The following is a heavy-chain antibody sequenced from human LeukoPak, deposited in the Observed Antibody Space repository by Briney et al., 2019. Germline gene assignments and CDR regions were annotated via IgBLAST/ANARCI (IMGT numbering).Heavy chain of an antibody. Sequence: PWGSLRLLCAALGFTLNFQWVEWVRQAPGEGLGWVAIIKQDGSESHYVDSVKGRFTISRDNAKNSVSLQMNSLRAEDTAVYYCAREVRKHYFSDYFDYWGQGTLVTVSS. CDR3: AREVRKHYFSDYFDY. J-gene: IGHJ4*02. CDR2: IKQDGSES. CDR1: GFTLNFQW. D-gene: IGHD3-16*01. V-gene: IGHV3-7*01.